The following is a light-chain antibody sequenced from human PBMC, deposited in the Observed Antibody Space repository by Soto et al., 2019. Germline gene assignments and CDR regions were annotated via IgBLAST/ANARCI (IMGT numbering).Light chain of an antibody. J-gene: IGLJ1*01. CDR3: QSYDSSLSAYV. CDR2: GNS. CDR1: SSNIGAGYD. V-gene: IGLV1-40*01. Sequence: VLTQPPSVFGAPGQRVTISCTGSSSNIGAGYDVHWYQQLPGTAPKLLIYGNSNRPSGVPDRFSGSKSGTSASLAITGLQAEDEADYYCQSYDSSLSAYVFGTGTKVTVL.